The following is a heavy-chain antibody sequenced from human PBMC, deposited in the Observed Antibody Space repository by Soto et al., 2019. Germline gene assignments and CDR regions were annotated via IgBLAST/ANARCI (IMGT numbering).Heavy chain of an antibody. V-gene: IGHV4-4*07. CDR1: GDSISGFY. D-gene: IGHD1-1*01. CDR3: VRDGTKTLRDWFDP. CDR2: IYATGTT. Sequence: SETLSLTCTVSGDSISGFYWSWIRKSAGKGLEWIGRIYATGTTDYNPSLKSRVMMSVDTSNKQFSLKLRSVTAADTAVYYCVRDGTKTLRDWFDPWGQGISVTVSS. J-gene: IGHJ5*02.